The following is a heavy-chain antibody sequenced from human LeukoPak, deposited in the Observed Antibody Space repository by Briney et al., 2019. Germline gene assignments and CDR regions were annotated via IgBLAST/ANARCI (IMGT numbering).Heavy chain of an antibody. CDR3: AREGGGGYSSSWYEGASLDY. D-gene: IGHD6-13*01. CDR2: IIPILGIA. J-gene: IGHJ4*02. V-gene: IGHV1-69*04. Sequence: GASVKVSCKASGGTFSSYAISWVRQAPGQGLEWMGRIIPILGIANYAQKFQGRVTITADKSTSTAYMELSSLRSEDTAVYYCAREGGGGYSSSWYEGASLDYWGQGTLVTVSS. CDR1: GGTFSSYA.